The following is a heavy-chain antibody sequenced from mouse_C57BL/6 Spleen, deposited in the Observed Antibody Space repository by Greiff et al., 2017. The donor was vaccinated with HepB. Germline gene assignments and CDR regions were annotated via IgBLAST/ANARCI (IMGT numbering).Heavy chain of an antibody. D-gene: IGHD1-1*01. CDR2: IDPENGDT. Sequence: VHVKQSGAELVRPGASVKLSCTASGFNIKDDYMHWVKQRPEQGLEWIGWIDPENGDTEYASKFQGKATITADTSSNTAYLQLSSLTSEDTAVYYCTTGYYGRAHHYYAMDYWGQGTSVTVSS. CDR3: TTGYYGRAHHYYAMDY. J-gene: IGHJ4*01. V-gene: IGHV14-4*01. CDR1: GFNIKDDY.